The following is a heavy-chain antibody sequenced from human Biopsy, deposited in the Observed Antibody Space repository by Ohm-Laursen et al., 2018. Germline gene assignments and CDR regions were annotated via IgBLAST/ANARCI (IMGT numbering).Heavy chain of an antibody. V-gene: IGHV4-34*01. J-gene: IGHJ6*02. Sequence: TLSLTCAVYGESFNGYYWSWIRQTPGKGLEWIGEINHSGRTNYNPSLKSQVTISVHTSKNQFSLKVRSVTAADTAVYYCVRGVDYYDPYHYYALDVWGQGTTVTVSS. D-gene: IGHD3-22*01. CDR1: GESFNGYY. CDR3: VRGVDYYDPYHYYALDV. CDR2: INHSGRT.